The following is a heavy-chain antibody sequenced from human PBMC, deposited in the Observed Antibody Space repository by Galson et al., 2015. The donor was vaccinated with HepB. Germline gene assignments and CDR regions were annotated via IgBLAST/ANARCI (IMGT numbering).Heavy chain of an antibody. Sequence: SLRLSCAVSGFTFSSYGMHWVRQAPGKGLEWVAVIWYDASNKYYTDSVEGRFTISRDNSKNTLYLQMNSLRAEDTAVYYCARDQAAAATFFDYWGQGTLVTASS. D-gene: IGHD6-13*01. CDR1: GFTFSSYG. CDR3: ARDQAAAATFFDY. CDR2: IWYDASNK. V-gene: IGHV3-33*01. J-gene: IGHJ4*02.